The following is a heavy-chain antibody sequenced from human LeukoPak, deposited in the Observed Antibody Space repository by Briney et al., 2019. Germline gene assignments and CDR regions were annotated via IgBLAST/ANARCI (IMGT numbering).Heavy chain of an antibody. CDR3: ATVVGARGGDYFDY. CDR1: GYTFTGYY. Sequence: GASVKVSCKASGYTFTGYYMHWVRQAPGQGLEWMGWMNPNSGGTNYAQKFQGRDTMTRDTSISTAYMELSRLRSDDTAVYYCATVVGARGGDYFDYWGQGTLVTVSS. D-gene: IGHD1-26*01. CDR2: MNPNSGGT. V-gene: IGHV1-2*02. J-gene: IGHJ4*02.